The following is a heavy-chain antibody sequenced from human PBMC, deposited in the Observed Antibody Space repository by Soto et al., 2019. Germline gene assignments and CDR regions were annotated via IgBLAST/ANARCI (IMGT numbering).Heavy chain of an antibody. J-gene: IGHJ6*02. Sequence: SETLSLTCAVSGGSISSSNWWSWVRQPPGKGLEWIGEIYHSGSTNYNPSLKSRVTISVDKSKNQFSLKLSSVTAADTAVYYCARVQAGYCSGGSCRGDYYYGMDVWGQGTTVTVSS. D-gene: IGHD2-15*01. CDR3: ARVQAGYCSGGSCRGDYYYGMDV. CDR2: IYHSGST. V-gene: IGHV4-4*02. CDR1: GGSISSSNW.